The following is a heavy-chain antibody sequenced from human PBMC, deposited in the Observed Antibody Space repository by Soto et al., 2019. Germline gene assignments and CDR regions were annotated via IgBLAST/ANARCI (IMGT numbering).Heavy chain of an antibody. CDR2: IWYDGSNK. Sequence: LRLSCAASGFTFSSYGMHWVRQAPGKGLEWVAVIWYDGSNKYYADSVKGRFTISRDNSKNTLYLQMNSLRAEDTAVYYCAREDSVGGVEGWFDPWRQGTLVTVSS. CDR1: GFTFSSYG. CDR3: AREDSVGGVEGWFDP. D-gene: IGHD3-16*01. V-gene: IGHV3-33*01. J-gene: IGHJ5*02.